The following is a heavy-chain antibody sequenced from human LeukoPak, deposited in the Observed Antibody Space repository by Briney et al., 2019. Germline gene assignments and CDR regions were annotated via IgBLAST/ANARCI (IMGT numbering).Heavy chain of an antibody. Sequence: GGSLRLSCAASGFTFSNAWMSWVRQAPGKGLEWVGRIKSKTDGGTTDYAAPVKGRFTISRDDSKNTLYLQMNSLKTEDTAVYYCTTEPLPHYYYGMDVWGQGTTVTVSS. CDR3: TTEPLPHYYYGMDV. J-gene: IGHJ6*02. D-gene: IGHD1-14*01. V-gene: IGHV3-15*01. CDR2: IKSKTDGGTT. CDR1: GFTFSNAW.